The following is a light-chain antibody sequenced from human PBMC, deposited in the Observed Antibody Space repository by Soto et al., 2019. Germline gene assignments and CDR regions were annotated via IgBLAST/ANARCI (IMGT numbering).Light chain of an antibody. CDR1: QSISNW. CDR3: QQYNSFSGT. Sequence: DIHMTQSPFTLSASVGDRVTITCRASQSISNWLAWYQQKPGKAPKLLIYKASILESGVPSRFSGSGSGSEFTLTISSLQPDDFATYYCQQYNSFSGTFGQGTKVDIK. CDR2: KAS. V-gene: IGKV1-5*03. J-gene: IGKJ1*01.